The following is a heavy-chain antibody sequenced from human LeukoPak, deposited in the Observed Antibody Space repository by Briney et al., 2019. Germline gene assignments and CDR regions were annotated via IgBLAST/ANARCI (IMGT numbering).Heavy chain of an antibody. J-gene: IGHJ5*02. CDR2: IFPGDSHT. CDR1: GYSFTNCW. CDR3: ARPSVNWFDP. D-gene: IGHD3-3*01. Sequence: GESLKISCKGSGYSFTNCWIGWVRQMPGKGLEWMGIIFPGDSHTRYSPSFQGQVTMSADKSISTAYLQWSSLRASDTAMYYCARPSVNWFDPWGQGTLVTVSS. V-gene: IGHV5-51*01.